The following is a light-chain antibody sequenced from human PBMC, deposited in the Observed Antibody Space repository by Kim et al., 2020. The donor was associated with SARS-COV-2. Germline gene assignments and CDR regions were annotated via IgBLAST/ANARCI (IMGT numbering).Light chain of an antibody. CDR3: QQSYSLPLT. V-gene: IGKV1-39*01. CDR1: QNIGTY. CDR2: AAS. Sequence: DIQLTQSPSSLSASVGDRVTVTCRTRQNIGTYLNWYQQKPKEAPNLLIFAASTSQSGVPSRFTASGSGTEFTLTITSLQPEDFATYYCQQSYSLPLTFGGWTNVEIK. J-gene: IGKJ4*01.